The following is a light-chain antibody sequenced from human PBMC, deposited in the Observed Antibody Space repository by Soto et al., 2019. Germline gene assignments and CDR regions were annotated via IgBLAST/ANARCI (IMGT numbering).Light chain of an antibody. CDR3: SSFTSINTWV. J-gene: IGLJ3*02. V-gene: IGLV2-14*01. Sequence: QSALTQPASVSGSPGQSITISCTGTSSDVGGYNYVSWYQQHPGKAPKLMIYEVSNRPSGVSNRFFGSKSGNTASLTISGLQTEDEADYYCSSFTSINTWVFGGGTKLPS. CDR2: EVS. CDR1: SSDVGGYNY.